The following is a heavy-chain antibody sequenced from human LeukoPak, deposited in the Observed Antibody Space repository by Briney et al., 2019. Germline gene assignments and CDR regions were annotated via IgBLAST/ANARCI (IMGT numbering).Heavy chain of an antibody. J-gene: IGHJ4*02. Sequence: SETLSLTCTVSGGSISTSNYYWGWIRQPPGKGLEWIGNIFYSGSTYYGPSLKSRLTISLDTSKNQFSLKLSSVTAADTAVYYCARQEGVYAIDYWGQGTLVTVSS. D-gene: IGHD5/OR15-5a*01. CDR2: IFYSGST. V-gene: IGHV4-39*01. CDR3: ARQEGVYAIDY. CDR1: GGSISTSNYY.